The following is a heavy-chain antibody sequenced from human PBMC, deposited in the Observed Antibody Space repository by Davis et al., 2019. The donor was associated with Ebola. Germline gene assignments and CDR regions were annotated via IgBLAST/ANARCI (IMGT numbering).Heavy chain of an antibody. V-gene: IGHV4-34*01. CDR3: ARGLFGIAVAGTPFDY. CDR2: INHSGST. D-gene: IGHD6-19*01. CDR1: GGSFSGYY. J-gene: IGHJ4*02. Sequence: MPSETLSLTCAVYGGSFSGYYWSWIRQPPGKGLEWIGEINHSGSTNYNPSLKSRVTISVDTSKNQFSLKLSSVTAADTAVYYCARGLFGIAVAGTPFDYWGQGTLVTVSS.